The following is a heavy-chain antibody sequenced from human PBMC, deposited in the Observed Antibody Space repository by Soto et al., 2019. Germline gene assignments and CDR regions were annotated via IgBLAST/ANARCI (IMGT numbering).Heavy chain of an antibody. CDR1: GYTFFTYD. V-gene: IGHV1-18*01. CDR2: ISTYSGDT. D-gene: IGHD5-12*01. J-gene: IGHJ5*02. CDR3: ARNHGPTTSENGFDP. Sequence: QVHLVQSGVEVKTPGASVKVSCQASGYTFFTYDISWVRQAPGQGLEWMGWISTYSGDTKYAQKFQGRVTMTTDTSTNTAYLYLRSLRSGDTTVYCCARNHGPTTSENGFDPGGQGTVVTVSS.